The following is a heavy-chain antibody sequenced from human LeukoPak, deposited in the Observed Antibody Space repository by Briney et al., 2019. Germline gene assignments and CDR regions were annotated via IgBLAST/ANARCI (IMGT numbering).Heavy chain of an antibody. Sequence: GGSLRLSCSASGFAFSSYAMSWVRQAPGKGLEWVSTISSSGGSTYYADSVKGRFTVSRDNSKNTVFLQMNSLRAEDTAVYYCAKDLGRDGYEIFDYWGQGTLVTVSS. V-gene: IGHV3-23*01. CDR3: AKDLGRDGYEIFDY. D-gene: IGHD5-24*01. J-gene: IGHJ4*02. CDR2: ISSSGGST. CDR1: GFAFSSYA.